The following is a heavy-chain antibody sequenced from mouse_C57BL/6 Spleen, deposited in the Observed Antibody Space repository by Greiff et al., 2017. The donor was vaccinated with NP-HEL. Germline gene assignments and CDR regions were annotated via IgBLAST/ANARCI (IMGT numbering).Heavy chain of an antibody. CDR2: ISYDGSN. D-gene: IGHD2-1*01. Sequence: EVKLQESGPGLVKPSQSLSLTCSVTGYSITSGYYWNWIRQFPGNKLEWMGYISYDGSNNYNPSLKNRISITRDTSKNQFFLKLNSVTTEDTATYYCARGRFYLGYFDVWGTGTTVTVSS. V-gene: IGHV3-6*01. CDR3: ARGRFYLGYFDV. CDR1: GYSITSGYY. J-gene: IGHJ1*03.